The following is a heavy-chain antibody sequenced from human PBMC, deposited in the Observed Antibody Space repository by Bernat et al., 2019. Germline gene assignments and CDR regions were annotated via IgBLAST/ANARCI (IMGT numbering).Heavy chain of an antibody. CDR2: ISSSSSYI. CDR3: ASLGALGYEPYRHRHFDY. Sequence: EVQLVESGGGLIQPGGSLRLSCAASGFTVSSNYMSWVRQAPGKGLEWVSSISSSSSYIYYADSVKGRFTISRDNAKNSLYLQMNSLRAEDTAVYYCASLGALGYEPYRHRHFDYWGQGTLVTVSS. D-gene: IGHD1-26*01. CDR1: GFTVSSNY. V-gene: IGHV3-21*01. J-gene: IGHJ4*02.